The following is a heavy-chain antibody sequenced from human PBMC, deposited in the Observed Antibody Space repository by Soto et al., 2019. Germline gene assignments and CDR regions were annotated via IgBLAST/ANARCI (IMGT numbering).Heavy chain of an antibody. Sequence: GGSLRLSCAASGFTFSSSALGWVRQAPGKGLEWVSSIIGNGDSPFYVDSVKGRFTVSTDSSKSTLFLQMDSLRVEDTAVYYSVNFPWRTYSTYSAYWGQETLVTVSS. CDR3: VNFPWRTYSTYSAY. J-gene: IGHJ4*02. V-gene: IGHV3-23*01. CDR2: IIGNGDSP. D-gene: IGHD2-21*01. CDR1: GFTFSSSA.